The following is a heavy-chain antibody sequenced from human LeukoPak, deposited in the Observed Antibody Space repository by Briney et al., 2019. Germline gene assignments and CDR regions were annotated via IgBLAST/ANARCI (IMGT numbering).Heavy chain of an antibody. V-gene: IGHV3-66*01. CDR3: ARAKYSGPGSYRRFYFDY. D-gene: IGHD3-10*01. CDR1: GFTVSRNY. J-gene: IGHJ4*02. Sequence: GGSLRLSCAASGFTVSRNYISWVRQAPGKGLEWVSIIFSDGSTYYADSVKDRFTISRDSSKGMVYLQMNSLRAEDTAVYYCARAKYSGPGSYRRFYFDYWGQGTLVTVSS. CDR2: IFSDGST.